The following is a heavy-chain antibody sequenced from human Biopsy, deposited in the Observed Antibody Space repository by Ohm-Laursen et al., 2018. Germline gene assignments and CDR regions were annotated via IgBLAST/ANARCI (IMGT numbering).Heavy chain of an antibody. V-gene: IGHV4-4*07. CDR3: VRSNYHYYGFDV. CDR1: GGSICNYY. CDR2: IYSSGST. Sequence: TLSLTCTGSGGSICNYYWSWIRQPAGKGLEWIGRIYSSGSTNYNPSLNSRVTIAVDTSKNQFSLRLTSVTAADTAVYYCVRSNYHYYGFDVWGQGTTVTVSS. J-gene: IGHJ6*02.